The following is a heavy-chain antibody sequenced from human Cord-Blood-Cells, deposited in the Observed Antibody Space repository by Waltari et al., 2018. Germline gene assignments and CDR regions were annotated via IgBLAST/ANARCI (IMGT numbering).Heavy chain of an antibody. CDR2: MNPNSGNT. CDR1: GYTFTSYY. V-gene: IGHV1-8*03. CDR3: ARVVRGYLNWFDP. D-gene: IGHD3-22*01. Sequence: QVQLVQSGAEVTKPGASVKVSCKASGYTFTSYYTNWVRPATGQGLEWMGWMNPNSGNTGYAQKFQGRVTITRNTSISTAYMELSSLRSEDTAVYYCARVVRGYLNWFDPWGQGTLVTVSS. J-gene: IGHJ5*02.